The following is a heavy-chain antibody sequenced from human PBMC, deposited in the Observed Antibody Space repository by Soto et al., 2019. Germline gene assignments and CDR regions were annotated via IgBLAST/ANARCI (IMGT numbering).Heavy chain of an antibody. CDR1: GFSLSTSGVG. Sequence: QITLKESGPTLVKPTQTLTLTCTFSGFSLSTSGVGVGWIRQPPGKALEWLALIYWDDDKRYSPSLKSRLTITKDTSKNQVVLTITNMDPVDTATYYCAHRKVLYFDYWGQGTLVTVSS. J-gene: IGHJ4*02. D-gene: IGHD2-8*01. CDR3: AHRKVLYFDY. CDR2: IYWDDDK. V-gene: IGHV2-5*02.